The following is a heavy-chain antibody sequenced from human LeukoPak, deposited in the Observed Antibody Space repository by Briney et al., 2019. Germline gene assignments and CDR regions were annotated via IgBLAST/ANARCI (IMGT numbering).Heavy chain of an antibody. CDR2: IVVGSGYT. J-gene: IGHJ4*02. CDR1: DFTFSNSA. V-gene: IGHV1-58*01. CDR3: ARPPRLLWFGEPRYYFDY. Sequence: SVKVSCKASDFTFSNSAVQWVRQARGQRLEWIGWIVVGSGYTLYAQKFQERVTITRDMSTSTAYMELSSLRSEDTAVYYCARPPRLLWFGEPRYYFDYWGQGTLVTVSS. D-gene: IGHD3-10*01.